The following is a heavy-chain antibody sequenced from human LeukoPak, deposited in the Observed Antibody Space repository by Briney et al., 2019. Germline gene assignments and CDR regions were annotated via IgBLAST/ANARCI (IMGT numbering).Heavy chain of an antibody. CDR2: IYYSGST. CDR1: GGSISSYY. V-gene: IGHV4-59*08. CDR3: ARQRTIFGVLRHYMDV. J-gene: IGHJ6*03. Sequence: SETLSLTCTVSGGSISSYYWSWIRQPPGKGLEWIGYIYYSGSTNYSPSLKSRVTISVDTSKNQFSLKLSSVTAADTAVYYCARQRTIFGVLRHYMDVWGKGTTVTVSS. D-gene: IGHD3-3*01.